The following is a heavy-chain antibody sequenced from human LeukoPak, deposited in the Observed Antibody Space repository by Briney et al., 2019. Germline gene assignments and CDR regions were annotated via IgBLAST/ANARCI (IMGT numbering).Heavy chain of an antibody. D-gene: IGHD3-10*01. V-gene: IGHV3-66*01. CDR1: GFTVSSNY. Sequence: PGGSLRLSCAASGFTVSSNYMSWVRQAPGKGLEWVSVIYSGGSTYYADSVKGRFTISRDNSKNTLYLQMNSLRAEDTAVYYCARDGYYYGSGSYYNRFDPWGQGTLVTVSS. CDR2: IYSGGST. CDR3: ARDGYYYGSGSYYNRFDP. J-gene: IGHJ5*02.